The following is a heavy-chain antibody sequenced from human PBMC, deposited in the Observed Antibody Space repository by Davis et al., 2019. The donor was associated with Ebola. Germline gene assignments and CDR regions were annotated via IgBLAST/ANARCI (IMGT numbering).Heavy chain of an antibody. D-gene: IGHD6-13*01. CDR2: IYYSGST. J-gene: IGHJ4*02. V-gene: IGHV4-59*12. Sequence: SETLSLTCSVSGASISSYYWSWIRQPPGKGLEWIGYIYYSGSTNYNPSLKSRVTISVDRSKDQFSLKLSSVTAADTAVYYCARRIAAAYLDYWGQGTLVTVSS. CDR1: GASISSYY. CDR3: ARRIAAAYLDY.